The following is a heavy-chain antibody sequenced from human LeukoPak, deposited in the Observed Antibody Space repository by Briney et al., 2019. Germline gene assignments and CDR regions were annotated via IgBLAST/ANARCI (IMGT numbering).Heavy chain of an antibody. CDR2: VSSTGSGT. V-gene: IGHV3-23*01. CDR3: AKDGPLLWFGPTDA. Sequence: TGGSLRLSCVASGFTFSTYGMSWVRQAPGKGREWVAAVSSTGSGTYYPDSLKGRFIISRDNSQNTVFLQMNSLRPEDTAFYFCAKDGPLLWFGPTDAWGQGILVTVFS. D-gene: IGHD3-10*01. J-gene: IGHJ5*02. CDR1: GFTFSTYG.